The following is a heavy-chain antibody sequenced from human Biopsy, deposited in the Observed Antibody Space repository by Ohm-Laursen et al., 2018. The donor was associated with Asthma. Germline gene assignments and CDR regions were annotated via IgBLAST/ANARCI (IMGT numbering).Heavy chain of an antibody. CDR3: ARTYYDFLTGQVKDVFGV. V-gene: IGHV1-3*04. CDR1: GYNFLSFA. D-gene: IGHD3-9*01. Sequence: ASVKVSCKSSGYNFLSFAIHWVRQAPGQRLEWMGWVNTGNGDTKYSQKFQGRVTITRDTSASTAYMELRSLRSEDTATYYCARTYYDFLTGQVKDVFGVWGQGTMVTVSS. J-gene: IGHJ3*01. CDR2: VNTGNGDT.